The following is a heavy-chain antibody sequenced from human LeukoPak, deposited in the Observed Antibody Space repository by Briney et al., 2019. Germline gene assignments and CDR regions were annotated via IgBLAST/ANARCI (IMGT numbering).Heavy chain of an antibody. CDR2: ISGSGGST. Sequence: GGSLRLSCAVSGITLSNYGMSWVRQAPGKGLEWVVGISGSGGSTNYADSVKGRFTISRDNPKNTLYLQMTSLRAEDTAVYFCAKRGVVIRVILVGFHKEAYYFDSWGQGALVTVSS. J-gene: IGHJ4*02. CDR3: AKRGVVIRVILVGFHKEAYYFDS. CDR1: GITLSNYG. D-gene: IGHD3-22*01. V-gene: IGHV3-23*01.